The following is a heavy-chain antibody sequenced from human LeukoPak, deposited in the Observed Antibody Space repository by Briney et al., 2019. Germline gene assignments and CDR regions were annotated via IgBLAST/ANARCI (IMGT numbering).Heavy chain of an antibody. CDR2: ISSSSYI. D-gene: IGHD4-11*01. CDR1: GFTFSSYS. CDR3: ARRHDYSNYPDY. J-gene: IGHJ4*02. V-gene: IGHV3-21*01. Sequence: GGSLRLSCAASGFTFSSYSMNWVRQAPGKGLEWVSSISSSSYIYYADSVKGRFTISRDNAKNSLYLQMNSLRAEDTAVYYYARRHDYSNYPDYWGQGTLVTVSS.